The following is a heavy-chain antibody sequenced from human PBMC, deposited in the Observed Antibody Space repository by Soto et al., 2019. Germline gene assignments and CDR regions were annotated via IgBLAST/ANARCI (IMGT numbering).Heavy chain of an antibody. Sequence: SGTLSLTCTVSGDSIGRSSDYWCWIRQPPGKGLEWIGSIYYSGSTYYNPSLKSRVTISGDTSKSQFSLRLRSVTAADTAVYYCARHLYVTFDYWGQGILVTV. CDR3: ARHLYVTFDY. CDR1: GDSIGRSSDY. J-gene: IGHJ4*02. V-gene: IGHV4-39*01. D-gene: IGHD3-16*01. CDR2: IYYSGST.